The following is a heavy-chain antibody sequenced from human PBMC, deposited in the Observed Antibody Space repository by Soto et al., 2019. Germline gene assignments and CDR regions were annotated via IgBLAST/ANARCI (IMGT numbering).Heavy chain of an antibody. CDR2: ISSSSSYT. D-gene: IGHD3-10*01. CDR3: ARSHGSGSYYNVMARAPYYFDY. Sequence: TGGSLRLSCAASGFTFSDYYMSWIRQAPGKGLEWVSYISSSSSYTNYADSVKGRFTISRDNAKNSLYLQMNSLRAEDTAVYYCARSHGSGSYYNVMARAPYYFDYWGQGTLVTVSS. J-gene: IGHJ4*02. V-gene: IGHV3-11*03. CDR1: GFTFSDYY.